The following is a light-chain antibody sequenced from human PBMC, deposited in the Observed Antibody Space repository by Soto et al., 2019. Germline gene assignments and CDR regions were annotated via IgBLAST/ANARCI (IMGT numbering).Light chain of an antibody. CDR2: DVT. CDR1: SSDVGGYNH. V-gene: IGLV2-11*01. Sequence: QSALTQPRSVSGSPGQSVTISCTGTSSDVGGYNHVSWFQQHPGKAPKLMICDVTKRPSGVPDRFSGSKSDNTASLTISGLQAEDEADYYCCSYAGTYTYVFGTGTKVTVL. J-gene: IGLJ1*01. CDR3: CSYAGTYTYV.